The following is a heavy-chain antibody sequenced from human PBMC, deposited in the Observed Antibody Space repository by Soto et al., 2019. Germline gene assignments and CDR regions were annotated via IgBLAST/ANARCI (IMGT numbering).Heavy chain of an antibody. V-gene: IGHV3-74*01. CDR2: IKPDGSWT. CDR1: EFTFSSYG. D-gene: IGHD1-7*01. CDR3: AGYNWNSQIY. Sequence: LRLSCAASEFTFSSYGMHWVRQAPGKGLVWVSRIKPDGSWTIHADSVKGRFTISRDNAKSMVYLQMNSLRVEDTAVYYCAGYNWNSQIYWRHGTLVTVSS. J-gene: IGHJ4*01.